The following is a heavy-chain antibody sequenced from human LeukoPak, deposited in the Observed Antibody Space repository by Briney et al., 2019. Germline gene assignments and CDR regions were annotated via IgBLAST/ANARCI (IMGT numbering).Heavy chain of an antibody. CDR3: ARRVYVGAFDI. V-gene: IGHV4-59*08. CDR1: GGSISIYY. D-gene: IGHD5/OR15-5a*01. CDR2: IYYSGST. Sequence: PSETLSLTCTVYGGSISIYYWSWIRQPPGKGLEWIGYIYYSGSTNYNPSLKSRVTISVDTSKNQFSLKLSSVTAADTAVYYCARRVYVGAFDIWGQGTMVTVSS. J-gene: IGHJ3*02.